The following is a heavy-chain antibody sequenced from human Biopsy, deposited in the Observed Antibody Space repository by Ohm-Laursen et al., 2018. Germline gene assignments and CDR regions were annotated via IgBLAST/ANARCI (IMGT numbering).Heavy chain of an antibody. Sequence: TLSLTCTVSGDSINNYYWSWIRQPAGKGLEWIGRIYTSGSPNYNLSLESRVTITVGTSKNQFSLNLRSVTAAETAVYYCARGTGRYCVYGAFDIWGQGTVVTVSS. CDR3: ARGTGRYCVYGAFDI. V-gene: IGHV4-4*07. CDR2: IYTSGSP. D-gene: IGHD1-26*01. CDR1: GDSINNYY. J-gene: IGHJ3*02.